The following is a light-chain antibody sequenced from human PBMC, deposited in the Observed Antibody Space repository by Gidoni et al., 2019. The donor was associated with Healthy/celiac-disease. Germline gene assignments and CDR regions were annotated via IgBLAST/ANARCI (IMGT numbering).Light chain of an antibody. CDR2: RNN. Sequence: QSVLNQPPSASGTPGQRVTISCSGSSSNIGSNYVYWYQQLPGTAPKLLIYRNNQRPSGVPDRFSVSKSGTSASLAISGLRSEDEADYYCAAWDDSLSGWVFGGGTKLTVL. J-gene: IGLJ3*02. V-gene: IGLV1-47*01. CDR1: SSNIGSNY. CDR3: AAWDDSLSGWV.